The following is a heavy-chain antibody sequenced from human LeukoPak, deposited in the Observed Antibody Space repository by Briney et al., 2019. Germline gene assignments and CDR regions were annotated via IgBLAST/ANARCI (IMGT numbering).Heavy chain of an antibody. CDR2: ISSDGRDK. D-gene: IGHD6-13*01. J-gene: IGHJ4*02. CDR3: AKDESMAAAAYYFGY. Sequence: GRSQRLSCAASGFTFNAYGMHWVRRAPGKGLDWVAVISSDGRDKKSADSVKGRFTISRDNSKNMVYLQMNSLRPEDTAVYYCAKDESMAAAAYYFGYWGQGTLVTVSS. V-gene: IGHV3-30*18. CDR1: GFTFNAYG.